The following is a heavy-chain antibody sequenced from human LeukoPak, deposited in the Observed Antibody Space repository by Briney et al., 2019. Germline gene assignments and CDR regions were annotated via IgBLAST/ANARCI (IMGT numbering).Heavy chain of an antibody. CDR3: ARAGRFPRLGMDV. CDR1: GGSLSDYY. J-gene: IGHJ6*02. V-gene: IGHV4-34*01. D-gene: IGHD3-3*01. CDR2: INHSGST. Sequence: PSETLSLTCAVYGGSLSDYYWNWIRQPPGKGLEWIGEINHSGSTNYNPPLKGRVTISVDTSKNQFSLRLFSVTAADTAVYYCARAGRFPRLGMDVWGQGTTVTVSS.